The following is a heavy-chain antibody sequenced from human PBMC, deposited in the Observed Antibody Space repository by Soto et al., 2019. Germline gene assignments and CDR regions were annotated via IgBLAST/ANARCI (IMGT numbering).Heavy chain of an antibody. CDR3: AKGLINGRWYAED. Sequence: EVHLLESGGGFVHPGESLRLSCGASGFTFSTCVMTWVRQAPGKGLEWVSSITGSDSGTHYADSVKGRFTISRDNSKNTMYLQMNNLRVEDTGVYYCAKGLINGRWYAEDWGQGTLVTVSS. CDR1: GFTFSTCV. CDR2: ITGSDSGT. D-gene: IGHD6-13*01. J-gene: IGHJ4*02. V-gene: IGHV3-23*01.